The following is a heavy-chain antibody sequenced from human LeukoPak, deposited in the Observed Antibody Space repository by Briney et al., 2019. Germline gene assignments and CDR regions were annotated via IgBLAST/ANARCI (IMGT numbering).Heavy chain of an antibody. CDR2: IYHSGST. V-gene: IGHV4-30-2*01. CDR3: ARGFYAVNDAFDI. J-gene: IGHJ3*02. CDR1: GGSISSGGYS. Sequence: PSETLSLTCAVSGGSISSGGYSWSWIRQPPGKVLEWIGYIYHSGSTYYNPSLKSRVTISVDRSKNQFSLKLSSVTAADTAVYYCARGFYAVNDAFDIWGQGTMVTVSS. D-gene: IGHD3-3*01.